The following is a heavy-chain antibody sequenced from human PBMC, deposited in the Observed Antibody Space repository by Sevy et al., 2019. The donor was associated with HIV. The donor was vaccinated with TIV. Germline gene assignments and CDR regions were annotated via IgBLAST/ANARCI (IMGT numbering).Heavy chain of an antibody. CDR2: IKPNGGGT. D-gene: IGHD6-19*01. V-gene: IGHV1-2*02. Sequence: ASVKVSCKASGYTYTDHYIHWVRQAPGQGLEWMGWIKPNGGGTNYAQNFQGRVTVTRDTSVSTAYMELSGLRSDDTAVYYCATGVYSSGWGNAEYFQHWCQGTLVTVSS. CDR3: ATGVYSSGWGNAEYFQH. J-gene: IGHJ1*01. CDR1: GYTYTDHY.